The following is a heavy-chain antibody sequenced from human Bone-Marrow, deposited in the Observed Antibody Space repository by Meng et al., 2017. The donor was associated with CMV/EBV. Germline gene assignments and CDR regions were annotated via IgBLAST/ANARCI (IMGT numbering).Heavy chain of an antibody. D-gene: IGHD3-16*01. J-gene: IGHJ4*02. CDR2: ISYSGST. CDR3: ARDPRLREAASPVWDN. CDR1: GDSISSIYY. V-gene: IGHV4-39*07. Sequence: QLQLQASGPGLVKTSETLSLTCTVSGDSISSIYYWGWIRQPPGKGLEWIGTISYSGSTYYNPSLRSRVTMSVDTSKSQFSLKLRSVTAADTVVYYCARDPRLREAASPVWDNWGQGTLVTVSS.